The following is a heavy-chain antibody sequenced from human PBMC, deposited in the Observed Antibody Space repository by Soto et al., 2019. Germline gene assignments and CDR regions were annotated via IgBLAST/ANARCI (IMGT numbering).Heavy chain of an antibody. V-gene: IGHV3-74*01. CDR1: GFTFSSYW. CDR3: VRASHGDY. CDR2: IDHDGPT. Sequence: EVQLVESWGGLVQPGGTLRLSCAGAGFTFSSYWMHWVRQAPGKGLEWVSRIDHDGPTDYADSVRGRFTISRDNAENTLYLQMNSLSPEDTAVYYCVRASHGDYWGQGTLVTVSS. J-gene: IGHJ4*02. D-gene: IGHD5-12*01.